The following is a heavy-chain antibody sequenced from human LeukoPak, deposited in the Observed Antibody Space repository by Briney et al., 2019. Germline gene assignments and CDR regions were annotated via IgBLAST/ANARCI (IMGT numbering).Heavy chain of an antibody. J-gene: IGHJ4*02. CDR1: GGPIDSYY. CDR3: ARVYQSAEYYFDY. V-gene: IGHV4-59*01. Sequence: PSETLSLTCTVSGGPIDSYYWSWIRQPPGKGLEWIGYIYYTGSTESHPSLKSRVTISLDTSKNQFSLKLTSVTAADTAVYYCARVYQSAEYYFDYWGQGNLVSVSS. D-gene: IGHD2-2*01. CDR2: IYYTGST.